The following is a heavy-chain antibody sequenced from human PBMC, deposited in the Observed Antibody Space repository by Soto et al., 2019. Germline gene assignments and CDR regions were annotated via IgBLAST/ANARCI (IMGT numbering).Heavy chain of an antibody. D-gene: IGHD3-22*01. J-gene: IGHJ4*02. Sequence: QVQLVQSGAEVKKPGASVKVSCKASGYTFTNYGISWVRQAPGQGLEWMGWISADNGNIDYAQNLQDRVTMTTATSTSTAYMELRSLRSDDTAVYYCASSSGSGYYALSYWGQGTLVTVSS. CDR2: ISADNGNI. CDR3: ASSSGSGYYALSY. V-gene: IGHV1-18*01. CDR1: GYTFTNYG.